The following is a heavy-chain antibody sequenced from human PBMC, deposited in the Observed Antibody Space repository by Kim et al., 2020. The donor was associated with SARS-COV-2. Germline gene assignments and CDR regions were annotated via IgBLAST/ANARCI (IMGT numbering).Heavy chain of an antibody. CDR3: ARHGWGDLRLGELSLFVEFDY. Sequence: SETLSLTCTVSGGSISSSSYYWGWIRQPPGKGLEWIGSIYYSGSTYYNPSLKSRVTISVDTSKNQFSLKLSSVTAADTAVYYCARHGWGDLRLGELSLFVEFDYWGQGTLVTVSS. CDR1: GGSISSSSYY. D-gene: IGHD3-16*02. J-gene: IGHJ4*02. CDR2: IYYSGST. V-gene: IGHV4-39*01.